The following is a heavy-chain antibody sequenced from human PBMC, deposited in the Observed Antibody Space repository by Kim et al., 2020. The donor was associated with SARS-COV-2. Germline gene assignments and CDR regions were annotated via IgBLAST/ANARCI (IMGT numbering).Heavy chain of an antibody. V-gene: IGHV5-10-1*01. CDR2: IDPSDSYT. Sequence: GESLKISCKGSGYSFTSYWISWVRQMPGKGLEWMGRIDPSDSYTNYSPSFQGHVTISADKSISTAYLQWSSLKASDTAMYCCARQDYYDSSGYYPTPFFDYWGQGTLVTVSS. D-gene: IGHD3-22*01. CDR1: GYSFTSYW. J-gene: IGHJ4*02. CDR3: ARQDYYDSSGYYPTPFFDY.